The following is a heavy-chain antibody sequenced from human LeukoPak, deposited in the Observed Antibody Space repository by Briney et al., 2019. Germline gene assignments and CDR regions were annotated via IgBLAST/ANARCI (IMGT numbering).Heavy chain of an antibody. CDR1: GFTFSSYW. J-gene: IGHJ4*02. CDR3: AKDRMMVRGGIPDY. Sequence: GGSLRLSCAASGFTFSSYWMNWVRQAPGKGLVWVSRIASDGSSTTYADSVKGRFTISRDNSKNTLYLQVNSLRVEDTAVYYCAKDRMMVRGGIPDYWGQGTLVTVSS. D-gene: IGHD3-10*01. CDR2: IASDGSST. V-gene: IGHV3-74*01.